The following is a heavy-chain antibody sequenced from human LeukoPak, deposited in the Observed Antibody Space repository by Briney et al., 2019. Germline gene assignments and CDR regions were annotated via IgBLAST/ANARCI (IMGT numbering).Heavy chain of an antibody. D-gene: IGHD3-16*01. CDR1: GFSFLSYS. CDR3: ARGRPLGANFWVY. J-gene: IGHJ4*02. Sequence: GGSLTLSCAASGFSFLSYSMNWVRQAPGKGLEWVSSISASSDYIYHADSVKGRFTVSRNNAKKSLFLQMNSLRAEDTAVYYCARGRPLGANFWVYWGQGTLVAVSS. CDR2: ISASSDYI. V-gene: IGHV3-21*01.